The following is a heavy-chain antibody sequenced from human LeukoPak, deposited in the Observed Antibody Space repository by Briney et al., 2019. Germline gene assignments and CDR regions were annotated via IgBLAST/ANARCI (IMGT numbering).Heavy chain of an antibody. CDR2: IYYSGST. CDR3: ARDSSGWYRGYGMDV. J-gene: IGHJ6*02. CDR1: GGSISSGDYY. V-gene: IGHV4-30-4*01. Sequence: SQTLSLTCTVSGGSISSGDYYWSWIRQPPGKGLEWIGYIYYSGSTYYNPSLESRVTISVDTSKNQFSLKLSSVTAADTAVYYCARDSSGWYRGYGMDVWGQGTTVTVSS. D-gene: IGHD6-19*01.